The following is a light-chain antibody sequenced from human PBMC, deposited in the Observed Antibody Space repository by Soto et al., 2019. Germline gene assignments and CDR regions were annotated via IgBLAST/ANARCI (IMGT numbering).Light chain of an antibody. CDR2: SNY. CDR3: AAWDDSLSGYV. V-gene: IGLV1-47*02. CDR1: SSNIGSNY. J-gene: IGLJ1*01. Sequence: QSVLTQSPSASGTPGQRVTISCSGSSSNIGSNYVHWYQQVSGTAPKLLIYSNYLRLSGVPDRISGSKSGTSASLAISGLRSEDEADYYCAAWDDSLSGYVFGTGTKVTVL.